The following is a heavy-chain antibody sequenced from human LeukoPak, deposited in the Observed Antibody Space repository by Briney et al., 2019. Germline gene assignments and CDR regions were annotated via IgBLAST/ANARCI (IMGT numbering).Heavy chain of an antibody. V-gene: IGHV1-18*01. Sequence: GASVKVSCKASGYTFTSLGISWVRQAPGQGLEWMGWISGDNGNTYYAQKLQGRVTLTTDTSTSTAYVELRSLRSDDTAVYYCARDCDRSGYYCYWGQGTQVTVSS. D-gene: IGHD3-22*01. CDR2: ISGDNGNT. J-gene: IGHJ4*02. CDR1: GYTFTSLG. CDR3: ARDCDRSGYYCY.